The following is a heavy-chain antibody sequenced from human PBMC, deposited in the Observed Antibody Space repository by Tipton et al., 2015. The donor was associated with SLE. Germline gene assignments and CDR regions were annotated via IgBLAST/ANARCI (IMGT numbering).Heavy chain of an antibody. V-gene: IGHV3-9*01. CDR2: INWNSDTI. CDR3: TRASGFEYGSGYLDF. Sequence: SLRLSCAASGFNFEDNAMHWVRQAPGKGLEWVSGINWNSDTIGYADSVKGRFTISRDNAKNSLYLQMNSLRPEDTALYYCTRASGFEYGSGYLDFWGQGTLVTVSS. D-gene: IGHD3-10*01. J-gene: IGHJ4*02. CDR1: GFNFEDNA.